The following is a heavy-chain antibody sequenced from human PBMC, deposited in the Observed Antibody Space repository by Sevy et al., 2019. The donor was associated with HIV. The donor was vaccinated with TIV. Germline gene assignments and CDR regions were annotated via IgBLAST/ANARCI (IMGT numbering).Heavy chain of an antibody. V-gene: IGHV3-33*01. CDR1: GFIFSYYG. CDR3: ARDPHEIMLSGSYYLY. CDR2: ICYDGSNT. J-gene: IGHJ4*02. Sequence: GGSLRLSCAASGFIFSYYGMHWVRQAPGKGLEWVAVICYDGSNTNYADSVKGRFTISRDNSKNTLYLQMNSLRDEDTAVYYCARDPHEIMLSGSYYLYWGQGTRVTVSS. D-gene: IGHD1-26*01.